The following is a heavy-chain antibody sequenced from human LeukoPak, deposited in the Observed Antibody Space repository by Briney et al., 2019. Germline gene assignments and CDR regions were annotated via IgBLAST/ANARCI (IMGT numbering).Heavy chain of an antibody. J-gene: IGHJ5*02. D-gene: IGHD6-19*01. CDR3: ARVYSSGWFNWFDP. CDR2: INHSGST. CDR1: GGSFSGYY. V-gene: IGHV4-34*01. Sequence: SETLSLTCAVYGGSFSGYYWSWIRQPPGKGLEWIGEINHSGSTNYNPSLKSRVTISVDTSKNQFSLKLSSVTAADTAVYYCARVYSSGWFNWFDPWGQGTLVTVSS.